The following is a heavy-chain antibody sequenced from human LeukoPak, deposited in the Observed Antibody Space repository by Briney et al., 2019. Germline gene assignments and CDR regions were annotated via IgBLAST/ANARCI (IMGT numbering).Heavy chain of an antibody. CDR3: ARDPGPWLVQGWFDP. J-gene: IGHJ5*02. V-gene: IGHV3-53*01. CDR2: IYSGGST. D-gene: IGHD6-19*01. CDR1: GFTVSSNY. Sequence: GGSLRLSCAASGFTVSSNYMSWVRQAPGKGLEWVSVIYSGGSTYYADSVKGRFTISRDNSKNTLYLQMNSLRAEDTAVYYCARDPGPWLVQGWFDPWGQGTLVTVSS.